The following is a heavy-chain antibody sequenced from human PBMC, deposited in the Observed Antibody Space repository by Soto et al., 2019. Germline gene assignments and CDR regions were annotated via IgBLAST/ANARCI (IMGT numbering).Heavy chain of an antibody. D-gene: IGHD6-6*01. CDR2: IYPGDSDT. CDR1: GYSFTSYW. CDR3: ARHKEIARSSKHDALDI. Sequence: WESLKISCKGSGYSFTSYWIGWVRQMPGKGLEWMGIIYPGDSDTRYSPSFQGQVTISADKSISTAYLQWSSLKASDTAMYYCARHKEIARSSKHDALDIWAQGTMVTVS. V-gene: IGHV5-51*01. J-gene: IGHJ3*02.